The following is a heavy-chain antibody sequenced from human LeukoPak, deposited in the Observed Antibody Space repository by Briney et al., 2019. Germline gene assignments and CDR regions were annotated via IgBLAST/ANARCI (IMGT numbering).Heavy chain of an antibody. Sequence: GGSLRLSCAASGFTFSSYSMNWVRQAPGKGLEWVSSISSSSSYIYYADSVKGRFTISRDNAKNSLYLQMNSLRAEDTAVYYCARGTTKNYYYYYYMDVWGKGTTVTVSS. D-gene: IGHD4-11*01. V-gene: IGHV3-21*01. J-gene: IGHJ6*03. CDR3: ARGTTKNYYYYYYMDV. CDR2: ISSSSSYI. CDR1: GFTFSSYS.